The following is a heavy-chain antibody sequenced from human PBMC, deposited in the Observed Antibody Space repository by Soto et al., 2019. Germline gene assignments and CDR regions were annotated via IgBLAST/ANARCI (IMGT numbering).Heavy chain of an antibody. V-gene: IGHV3-21*01. CDR2: ISSSSSYI. CDR1: GFTFSSYS. J-gene: IGHJ4*02. CDR3: ARPPYYYYTSGFAY. Sequence: EVQLVESGGGLVKPGGSLRLSCAASGFTFSSYSMNWVRQALVKGLEWVSSISSSSSYIYYEDSVKGRFTISIDNAKYSLYLQMNTLRAEETSLYYCARPPYYYYTSGFAYWGQGTLVTVSS. D-gene: IGHD3-22*01.